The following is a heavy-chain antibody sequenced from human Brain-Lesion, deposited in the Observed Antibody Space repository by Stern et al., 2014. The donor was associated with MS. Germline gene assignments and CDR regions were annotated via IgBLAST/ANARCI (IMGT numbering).Heavy chain of an antibody. CDR2: IYSSGST. V-gene: IGHV4-39*01. D-gene: IGHD4-17*01. Sequence: QVQLQESGPGLVKPSETLSLTCTVSGGSINTNNYYWGWLRQPPGKGLEWIGNIYSSGSTFYSPSLKSRVTMSVDTSKTQFSLKLSSVTAADTAVYYCARTGDDFGDYSLSYWGQGTLVTVSS. J-gene: IGHJ4*02. CDR3: ARTGDDFGDYSLSY. CDR1: GGSINTNNYY.